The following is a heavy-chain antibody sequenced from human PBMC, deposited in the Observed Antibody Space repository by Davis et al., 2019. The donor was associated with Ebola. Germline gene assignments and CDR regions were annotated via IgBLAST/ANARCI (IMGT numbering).Heavy chain of an antibody. Sequence: AASVKVSCKASGYTFTSYGITWVRQAPGQGLEWMGWINPHNGNTNYAQNVQGRVTMTTDTSTSTAYMELSSLRSEDTAVYYCAREAVVVVAATPAGYYYGMDVWGKGTTVTVSS. J-gene: IGHJ6*04. CDR1: GYTFTSYG. CDR3: AREAVVVVAATPAGYYYGMDV. V-gene: IGHV1-18*04. D-gene: IGHD2-15*01. CDR2: INPHNGNT.